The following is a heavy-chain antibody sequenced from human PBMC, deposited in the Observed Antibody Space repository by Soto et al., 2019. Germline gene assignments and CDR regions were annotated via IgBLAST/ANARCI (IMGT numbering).Heavy chain of an antibody. CDR2: IWYDGSNK. J-gene: IGHJ4*02. D-gene: IGHD3-16*01. CDR3: ARWGNWKVADN. CDR1: GFTFSSHG. Sequence: PGGSLRLSCAASGFTFSSHGMHWVRQAPDKGLEWVAVIWYDGSNKYYADSVKGRFTISRDNSNNMLYLEMNSLRVEDTAVYYCARWGNWKVADNWGQGTLGTVS. V-gene: IGHV3-33*01.